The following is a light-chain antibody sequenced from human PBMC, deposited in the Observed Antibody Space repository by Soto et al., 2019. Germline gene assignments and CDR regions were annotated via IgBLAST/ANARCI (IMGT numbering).Light chain of an antibody. CDR2: ATS. V-gene: IGKV1-39*01. CDR1: QSISSY. Sequence: DIQMTQSPSSLSASVGDRITITCRASQSISSYLNWYQQKPGKAPNLLIYATSNLQSGVPSRFSGSASGTDFTLTISSLQPEDFATYYCQQSYTMPYTFGQGTKLEI. CDR3: QQSYTMPYT. J-gene: IGKJ2*01.